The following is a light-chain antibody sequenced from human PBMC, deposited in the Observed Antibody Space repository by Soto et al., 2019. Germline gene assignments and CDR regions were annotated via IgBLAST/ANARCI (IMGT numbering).Light chain of an antibody. CDR2: GAS. CDR1: QSASSRY. CDR3: LQYGSSPWT. J-gene: IGKJ1*01. V-gene: IGKV3-20*01. Sequence: IVLTQSPGTLSLSPGERATLSCMAGQSASSRYLAWYQLKPGQAPRVLIYGASSRATGIPDRFSGSGSGTDFTLTISRLEPEDFAVYYCLQYGSSPWTFGQGTKVEIK.